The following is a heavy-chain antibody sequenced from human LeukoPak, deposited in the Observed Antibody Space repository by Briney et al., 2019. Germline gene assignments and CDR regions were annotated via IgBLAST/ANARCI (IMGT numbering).Heavy chain of an antibody. CDR3: ARHTSGQPFDY. J-gene: IGHJ4*02. CDR1: GFTFSDYY. Sequence: GGSLRLSCAASGFTFSDYYMTWIRQAPGKGLEWVSDISTSSTNTKYTDSVKGRFTISRDNAKNSLYLQMNSPRAEDTAVYYCARHTSGQPFDYWGQGTLVTVSS. CDR2: ISTSSTNT. V-gene: IGHV3-11*03. D-gene: IGHD6-19*01.